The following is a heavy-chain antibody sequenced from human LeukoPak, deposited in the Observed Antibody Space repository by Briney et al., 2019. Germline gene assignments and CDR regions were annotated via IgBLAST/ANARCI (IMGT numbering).Heavy chain of an antibody. CDR3: ASDSPYYGMDV. CDR2: ISGSGGST. CDR1: GFTFSSYA. V-gene: IGHV3-23*01. Sequence: GGSLRLSCAASGFTFSSYAMSWVRQAPGKGLEWVSAISGSGGSTYYADSVKGRFTISRDNAKNTLYLQMSSLRAEDTAVYHCASDSPYYGMDVWGQGTTVTVSS. D-gene: IGHD2-21*01. J-gene: IGHJ6*02.